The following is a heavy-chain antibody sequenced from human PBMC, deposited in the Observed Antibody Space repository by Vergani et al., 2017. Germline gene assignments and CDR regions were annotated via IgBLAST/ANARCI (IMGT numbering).Heavy chain of an antibody. V-gene: IGHV4-4*07. J-gene: IGHJ3*02. CDR2: IYTSGST. Sequence: QVQLQESGPGLVKPSETLSLTCTVSGGSISSYYWSWIRQPAGKGLEWIGRIYTSGSTNYNPSFKSRVTMSVDTSKNQFSLKLSSVTAADTAVYYCARISQRYNWNYGRRSDAFDIWGQGTMVTVSS. CDR1: GGSISSYY. D-gene: IGHD1-7*01. CDR3: ARISQRYNWNYGRRSDAFDI.